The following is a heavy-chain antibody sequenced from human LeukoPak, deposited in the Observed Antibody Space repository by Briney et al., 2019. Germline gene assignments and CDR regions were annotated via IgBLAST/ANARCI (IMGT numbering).Heavy chain of an antibody. CDR1: GYTFTSYD. CDR2: MNPNSGNT. D-gene: IGHD6-13*01. Sequence: ASVKVSCKASGYTFTSYDINWVRQATGQGLEWMGWMNPNSGNTGYAQKFQGRVTMTRNTSISTAYMELSSLRSEDTAVYYCARDRLNTGYSSSWRRGYYYGMDVWGQGTTVTVSS. CDR3: ARDRLNTGYSSSWRRGYYYGMDV. V-gene: IGHV1-8*01. J-gene: IGHJ6*02.